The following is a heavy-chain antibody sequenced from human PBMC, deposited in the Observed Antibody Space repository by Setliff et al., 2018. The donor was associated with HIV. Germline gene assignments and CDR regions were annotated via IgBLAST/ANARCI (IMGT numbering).Heavy chain of an antibody. D-gene: IGHD3-10*01. J-gene: IGHJ4*02. Sequence: PGGSLRLSCAASGFTFSSYSMNWVRQAPGKGLEWVSSISSSSSYIYYADSVKGRFTISRDNAKNSLYLQMSSLRAEDTAVYYCARGLWFGELFAFDFWGRGTLVTVSS. CDR1: GFTFSSYS. V-gene: IGHV3-21*01. CDR2: ISSSSSYI. CDR3: ARGLWFGELFAFDF.